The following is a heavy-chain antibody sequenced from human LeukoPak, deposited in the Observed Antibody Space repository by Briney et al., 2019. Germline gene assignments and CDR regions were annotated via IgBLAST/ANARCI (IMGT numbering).Heavy chain of an antibody. V-gene: IGHV3-21*01. D-gene: IGHD7-27*01. J-gene: IGHJ4*02. CDR3: ATERANWGKEDY. Sequence: PGGSLRLSCAASGFTFSSYWMSWVRQAPGKGLEWGSSISSSSSYIYYADSVKGRFTISRDNAKNSLYLQMNSLRAEDTAVYYCATERANWGKEDYWGQGTLVTVSS. CDR2: ISSSSSYI. CDR1: GFTFSSYW.